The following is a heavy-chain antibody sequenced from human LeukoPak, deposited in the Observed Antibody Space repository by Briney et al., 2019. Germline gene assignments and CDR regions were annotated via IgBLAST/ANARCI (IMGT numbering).Heavy chain of an antibody. V-gene: IGHV3-7*03. Sequence: GGSLRLSCAASGFTFSSYWMNWASQAPGRGLEWVASINHNGNVNYYVDSVKGRFTISRDNAKNSLYLQMSNLRAEDTAVYFCARGGGLDVWGQGATVTVSS. CDR2: INHNGNVN. J-gene: IGHJ6*02. CDR1: GFTFSSYW. D-gene: IGHD3-16*01. CDR3: ARGGGLDV.